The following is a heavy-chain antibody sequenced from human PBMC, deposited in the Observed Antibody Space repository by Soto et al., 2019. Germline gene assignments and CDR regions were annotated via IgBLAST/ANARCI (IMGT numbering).Heavy chain of an antibody. V-gene: IGHV4-34*01. Sequence: SETLSLTCAVYGGSFSGHYWCWIRQPPGKGLEWIGEINHSGNTNYNPSLKSRVTISVDTSKNQFSLNLSSVTAADTAVYYCARRNYDILTGYGYFDYWGQGTLVTVSS. CDR3: ARRNYDILTGYGYFDY. CDR1: GGSFSGHY. J-gene: IGHJ4*02. D-gene: IGHD3-9*01. CDR2: INHSGNT.